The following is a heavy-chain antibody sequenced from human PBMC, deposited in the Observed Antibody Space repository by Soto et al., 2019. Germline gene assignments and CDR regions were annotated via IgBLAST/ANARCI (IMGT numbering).Heavy chain of an antibody. J-gene: IGHJ4*02. CDR3: VGGSGWVMVY. CDR1: TLSRYW. CDR2: IKQDGSDK. D-gene: IGHD2-21*01. V-gene: IGHV3-7*04. Sequence: GGSLRLSCAASTLSRYWMSWVRQAPGKGLEWVANIKQDGSDKYYVDSVKGRFTISRDNAKNSLYLQMNSLRAEDSAVYYCVGGSGWVMVYWGQGTLVTVSS.